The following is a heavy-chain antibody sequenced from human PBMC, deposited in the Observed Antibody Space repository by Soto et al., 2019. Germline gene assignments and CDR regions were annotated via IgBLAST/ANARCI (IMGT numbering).Heavy chain of an antibody. J-gene: IGHJ4*02. Sequence: GGSLRLSCAASGFTFSSYALSWVRQAPGKGLEWVSAISGSGGSTYYADSVKGRFTISRDNSKNTLYLQMNSLRAEDTAVYYWAKVQDVLRFLEWLLCPNIFDYWGQGTLVTVSS. V-gene: IGHV3-23*01. CDR3: AKVQDVLRFLEWLLCPNIFDY. D-gene: IGHD3-3*01. CDR2: ISGSGGST. CDR1: GFTFSSYA.